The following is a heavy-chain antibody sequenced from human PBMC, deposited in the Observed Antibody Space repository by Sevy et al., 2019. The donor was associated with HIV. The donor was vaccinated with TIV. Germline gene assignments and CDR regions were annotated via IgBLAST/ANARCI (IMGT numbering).Heavy chain of an antibody. V-gene: IGHV1-18*04. CDR1: GYTIRSYG. D-gene: IGHD3-10*01. Sequence: ASVKVSCKASGYTIRSYGITWVRQAPGQGPEWMGWISTNNGNTDYAQKLQGRVTMTTDTSTSTVYMELRSLRSDDTAVYYCAREGGSLLRNAFDIWGQGTVVTVSS. CDR2: ISTNNGNT. CDR3: AREGGSLLRNAFDI. J-gene: IGHJ3*02.